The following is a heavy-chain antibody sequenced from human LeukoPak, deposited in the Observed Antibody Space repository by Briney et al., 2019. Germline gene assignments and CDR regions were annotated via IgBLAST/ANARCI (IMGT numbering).Heavy chain of an antibody. CDR2: ISDSGGST. V-gene: IGHV3-64D*09. J-gene: IGHJ6*02. Sequence: PGGSLRLSCSASGFPFSSYAMHWVPQDPGKGLEYVSAISDSGGSTYYADSVKGRFTISRDNSKNTLYLQMSSLRAEDTAVYFCVRGYSFGPYGMDVWGQGTTVTVSS. CDR3: VRGYSFGPYGMDV. CDR1: GFPFSSYA. D-gene: IGHD2-15*01.